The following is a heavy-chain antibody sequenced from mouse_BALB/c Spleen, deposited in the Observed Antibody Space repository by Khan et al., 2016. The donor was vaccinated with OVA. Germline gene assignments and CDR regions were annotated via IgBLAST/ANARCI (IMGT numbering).Heavy chain of an antibody. D-gene: IGHD2-4*01. CDR2: IWSVGST. CDR3: ARNYDYDEGLAY. CDR1: GFSLTSYG. V-gene: IGHV2-2*02. Sequence: QVQLKQSGPGLVQPSQSLSITCTVSGFSLTSYGVHWVRQSPGKGLEWLGVIWSVGSTDYNAAFISSLNISKDNSKSQAFFKMNSLQANDTAIYYCARNYDYDEGLAYWGQGTRVTVSA. J-gene: IGHJ3*01.